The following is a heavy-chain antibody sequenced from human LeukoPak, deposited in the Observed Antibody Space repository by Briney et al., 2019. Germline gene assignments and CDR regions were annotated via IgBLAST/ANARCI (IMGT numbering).Heavy chain of an antibody. CDR1: GYTFTGYY. Sequence: ASVKVSCKTSGYTFTGYYIHWVRQAPGQGLEWLGWINPNSGGTNYAQNFQGRVTMTRDTSISTAYMELSRLRSDDTAVYYCVRDDVSPWGQGTLVTVSS. V-gene: IGHV1-2*02. J-gene: IGHJ5*02. CDR3: VRDDVSP. CDR2: INPNSGGT.